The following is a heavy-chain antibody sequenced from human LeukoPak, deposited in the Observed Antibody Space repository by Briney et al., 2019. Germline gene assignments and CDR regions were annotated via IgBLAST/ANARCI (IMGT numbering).Heavy chain of an antibody. D-gene: IGHD3-22*01. Sequence: GGSLRLSCAASGFTVSTNYMSWVRQAPGKGLEWVSDIYSGGRTYYADSVKGRFTISRDNSKDTLYLQMNSLRAEDTAVYYCARESNSGYYLSYWGQGTLVTVSS. V-gene: IGHV3-66*01. CDR2: IYSGGRT. J-gene: IGHJ4*02. CDR3: ARESNSGYYLSY. CDR1: GFTVSTNY.